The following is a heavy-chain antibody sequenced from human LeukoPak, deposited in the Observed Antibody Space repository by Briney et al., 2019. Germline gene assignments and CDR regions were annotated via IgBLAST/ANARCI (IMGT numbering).Heavy chain of an antibody. V-gene: IGHV3-48*03. Sequence: GGSLRLSCAASGFTFSSYEMNWVRQAPGRGLEWVSYISSSGSTIYYADSVKGRFTISRDNAKNSLYLQMNSLRAEDTAVYYCARTYYYGSGSYPNFDYWGQGTLVTVSS. J-gene: IGHJ4*02. D-gene: IGHD3-10*01. CDR1: GFTFSSYE. CDR2: ISSSGSTI. CDR3: ARTYYYGSGSYPNFDY.